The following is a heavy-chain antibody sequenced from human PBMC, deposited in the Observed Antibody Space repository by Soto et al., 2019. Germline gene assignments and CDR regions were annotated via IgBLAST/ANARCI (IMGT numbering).Heavy chain of an antibody. CDR2: ISCCGGSA. V-gene: IGHV3-23*01. D-gene: IGHD6-19*01. CDR3: AKADGQQWLIPHLDN. Sequence: EVHLLESGGGVVQPGGSLRLSCVAPGFNFKKFAMAWVRQAAGEGLEWVSGISCCGGSASYADSVKGRFSIARDDSKNTVSLQLNSLRVEDTAQYYCAKADGQQWLIPHLDNWGQGTLVTVS. CDR1: GFNFKKFA. J-gene: IGHJ4*02.